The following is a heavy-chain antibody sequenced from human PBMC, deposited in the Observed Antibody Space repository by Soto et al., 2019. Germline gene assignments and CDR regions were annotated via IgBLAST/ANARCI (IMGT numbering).Heavy chain of an antibody. V-gene: IGHV1-69*13. Sequence: SVKVSCKASGGTFSSYAISWVRQAPGQGLEWMGGIIPIFGTANYAQKFQGRVTITADESTSTAYMELSSLRSEDTAVYYCARTPSGSAMVTWFDYWGQGTLVTVSS. J-gene: IGHJ4*02. D-gene: IGHD5-18*01. CDR2: IIPIFGTA. CDR3: ARTPSGSAMVTWFDY. CDR1: GGTFSSYA.